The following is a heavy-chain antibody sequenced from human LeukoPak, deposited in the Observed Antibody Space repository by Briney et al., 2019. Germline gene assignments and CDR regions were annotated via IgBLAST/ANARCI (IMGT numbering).Heavy chain of an antibody. CDR1: GFTFTSHI. CDR3: VRDVIHSYFDI. V-gene: IGHV3-69-1*02. CDR2: ITGSGSI. Sequence: GGSLRLSCAASGFTFTSHILDWVRQAPGKGLEWVSSITGSGSIQYADSVKGRFTISRDNAKNSLYLLMDGLRAEDTAVYYCVRDVIHSYFDIWGQGVLVTVSS. J-gene: IGHJ4*02. D-gene: IGHD2-21*01.